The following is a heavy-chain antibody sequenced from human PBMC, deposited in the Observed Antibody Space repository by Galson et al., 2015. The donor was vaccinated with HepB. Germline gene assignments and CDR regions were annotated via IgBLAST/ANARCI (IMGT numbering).Heavy chain of an antibody. CDR3: ARDHRNLAAPGTWDAFDM. V-gene: IGHV3-21*06. CDR2: ITTGGSYV. Sequence: SLRLSCAASGFSFSSYSMNWVRQAPGKGLEWVSSITTGGSYVYYADSVRGRFTISRDNAKNSVYLQMNRLRAEDTAVYYCARDHRNLAAPGTWDAFDMWGQGTTVTVSS. CDR1: GFSFSSYS. D-gene: IGHD6-13*01. J-gene: IGHJ3*02.